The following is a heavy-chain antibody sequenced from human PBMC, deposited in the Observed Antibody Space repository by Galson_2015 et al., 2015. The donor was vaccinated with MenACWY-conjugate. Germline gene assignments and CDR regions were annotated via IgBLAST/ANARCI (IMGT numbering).Heavy chain of an antibody. J-gene: IGHJ4*02. CDR2: ITSSSSTI. D-gene: IGHD4-17*01. Sequence: LRLSCAASGFSLRRYSLNWVRQAPGKGLEWISYITSSSSTIYYADSVKGRFTISRDNAKNSLYLQMNSLRAEDTAVYYGARVGYGESVTPDDYWGRGTLVTVSS. CDR3: ARVGYGESVTPDDY. V-gene: IGHV3-48*04. CDR1: GFSLRRYS.